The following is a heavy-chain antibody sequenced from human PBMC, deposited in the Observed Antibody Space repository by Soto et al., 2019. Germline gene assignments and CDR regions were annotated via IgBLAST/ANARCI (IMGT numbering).Heavy chain of an antibody. CDR3: ARVKAILSAFDV. CDR2: IYYSGST. V-gene: IGHV4-59*01. CDR1: GASISSYY. J-gene: IGHJ3*01. D-gene: IGHD3-9*01. Sequence: QEQLQESGPGLVKPSETLSLTCTVSGASISSYYWSWIRQPPGKGLEWIGYIYYSGSTNYNPSLKSRVTISVDTSKNQFSLKLSSVAAADTAVYYCARVKAILSAFDVWGQGTMVTVSS.